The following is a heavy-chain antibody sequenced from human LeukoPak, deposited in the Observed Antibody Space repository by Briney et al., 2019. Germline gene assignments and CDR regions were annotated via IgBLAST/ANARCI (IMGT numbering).Heavy chain of an antibody. J-gene: IGHJ5*02. V-gene: IGHV4-59*08. D-gene: IGHD1-1*01. Sequence: SETLSLTCIVSGGSIGTYYWRWIRQPPGKGLEWIGYIFHIGATKYNTSLKGRVTISLDVSKNQFSLSLNSVTATDTAVYYCARGTGNDNYFDPLGQGTIVSVCS. CDR3: ARGTGNDNYFDP. CDR1: GGSIGTYY. CDR2: IFHIGAT.